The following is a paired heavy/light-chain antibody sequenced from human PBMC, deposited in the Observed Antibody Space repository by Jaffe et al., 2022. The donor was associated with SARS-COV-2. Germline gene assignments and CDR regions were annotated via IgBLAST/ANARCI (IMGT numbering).Heavy chain of an antibody. J-gene: IGHJ4*01. D-gene: IGHD4-17*01. V-gene: IGHV4-39*01. CDR3: ARHPIYGNYVFIY. Sequence: QMQLQESGPGLLKPSETLSLTCTVSGGSIITTNYYWGWLRQPPGKGLEWIGSIYYSGNTYYNPSLKSRLTISVDTSKNQFSLKLNSVTAADTAVYYCARHPIYGNYVFIYWGQGTLLTVSS. CDR2: IYYSGNT. CDR1: GGSIITTNYY.
Light chain of an antibody. V-gene: IGLV1-44*01. Sequence: QSVLTQPPSASGTPGQRVTISCSGSSSTIGRKTVSWYQQVPETAPKVLIYSNDQRPSGVPDRFSGSKSGASASLAISGLQSEDEADYYCAAWDDSLNAWVFGGGTKLTVL. CDR1: SSTIGRKT. CDR3: AAWDDSLNAWV. CDR2: SND. J-gene: IGLJ3*02.